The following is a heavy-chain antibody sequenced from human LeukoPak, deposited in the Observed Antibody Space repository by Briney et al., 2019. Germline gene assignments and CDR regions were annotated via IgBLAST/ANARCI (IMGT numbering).Heavy chain of an antibody. J-gene: IGHJ4*02. CDR1: GXSLTYTSDY. D-gene: IGHD3-10*01. Sequence: PSETLSLTCSVSGXSLTYTSDYWGWIRQPPGKGLELIWSIHYSGDTYYKPSLRSRVTISVDTSKNQFSLKVSSVTAADTAVYYCARYVVYGSGKYYFDYWGQGTLVTVSS. CDR3: ARYVVYGSGKYYFDY. V-gene: IGHV4-39*01. CDR2: IHYSGDT.